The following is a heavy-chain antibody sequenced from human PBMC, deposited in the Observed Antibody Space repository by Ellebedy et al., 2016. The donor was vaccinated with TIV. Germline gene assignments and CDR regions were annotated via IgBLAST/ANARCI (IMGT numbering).Heavy chain of an antibody. CDR1: GFSFSTYA. D-gene: IGHD2-21*02. CDR2: ISYDGIKK. J-gene: IGHJ4*02. CDR3: ARATVAVTTSCLDY. V-gene: IGHV3-30-3*01. Sequence: PGGSLRLSCAASGFSFSTYALHWVRQAPGKGLEWVALISYDGIKKFYADSVKGRFTTSRDNSKNTLYLQMNSLTPEDTAVYYFARATVAVTTSCLDYWGQGTLVTVSS.